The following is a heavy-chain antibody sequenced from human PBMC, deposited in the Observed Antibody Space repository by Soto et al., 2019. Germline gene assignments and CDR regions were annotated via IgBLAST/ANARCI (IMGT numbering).Heavy chain of an antibody. J-gene: IGHJ5*02. CDR3: ARGKDASNSNCFDP. D-gene: IGHD2-2*01. CDR1: GFTFTSYS. V-gene: IGHV3-48*02. CDR2: ISGTSDKI. Sequence: PGGSLRLSCVASGFTFTSYSMNWVRQAPGKGLEWVSYISGTSDKIYYADPVKGRFTISRDNAKNSLYLQMNSLRDDDTAVYYCARGKDASNSNCFDPWGQGTLVTV.